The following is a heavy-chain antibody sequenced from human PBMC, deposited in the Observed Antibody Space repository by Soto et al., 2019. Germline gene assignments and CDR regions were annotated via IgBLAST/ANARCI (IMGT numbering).Heavy chain of an antibody. J-gene: IGHJ5*02. CDR1: GGSISSGGYS. V-gene: IGHV4-34*01. CDR3: ARGFPLLWFGEFPPGNWFDP. D-gene: IGHD3-10*01. Sequence: PSETLSLTCAVPGGSISSGGYSWSWIRQPPGKGLEWIGEINHSGSTNYNPSLKSRVTISVDTSKNQFSLKLSSVTAADTAVYYCARGFPLLWFGEFPPGNWFDPWGQGTLVTVSS. CDR2: INHSGST.